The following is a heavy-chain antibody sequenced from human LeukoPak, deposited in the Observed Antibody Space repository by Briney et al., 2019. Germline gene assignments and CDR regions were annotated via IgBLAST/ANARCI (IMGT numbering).Heavy chain of an antibody. Sequence: GESLKISCKGSEYSFTTYWIGWVRQMPGKGLEWMGIIYPGDSDTRYSPSFQGQVTISADKSISTAYLQWSSLKASDTAMYYCARRGYGDSYYFDYWGQGTLVTVSS. CDR2: IYPGDSDT. J-gene: IGHJ4*02. D-gene: IGHD4-17*01. CDR3: ARRGYGDSYYFDY. V-gene: IGHV5-51*01. CDR1: EYSFTTYW.